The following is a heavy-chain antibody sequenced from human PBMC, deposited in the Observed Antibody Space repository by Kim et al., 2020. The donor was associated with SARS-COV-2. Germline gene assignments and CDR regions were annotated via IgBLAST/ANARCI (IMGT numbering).Heavy chain of an antibody. Sequence: GGSLRLSCAASGFTFSNAWMSWVRQAPGKGLEWVGRIKSKTDGGTTDYAAPVKGRFTISRDDSKNTLYLQMNSLKTEDTAVYYCTTDGFPVVPAAMGTVFDYWGQGTLVTVSS. CDR3: TTDGFPVVPAAMGTVFDY. CDR2: IKSKTDGGTT. V-gene: IGHV3-15*01. J-gene: IGHJ4*02. D-gene: IGHD2-2*01. CDR1: GFTFSNAW.